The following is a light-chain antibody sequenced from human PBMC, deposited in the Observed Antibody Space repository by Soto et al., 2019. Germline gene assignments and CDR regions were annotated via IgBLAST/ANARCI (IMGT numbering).Light chain of an antibody. Sequence: QSVLTQPPSVSGAPGQRVTISCPGSNSNIGAGYDVHWYQQLQRIAPKLLIYGNNIRPSGVPDRFSGSKFATSAYLTISGLQAEDEAEYYCQSQDGSLSVSVFGGGTKVTVL. V-gene: IGLV1-40*01. CDR3: QSQDGSLSVSV. CDR1: NSNIGAGYD. J-gene: IGLJ3*02. CDR2: GNN.